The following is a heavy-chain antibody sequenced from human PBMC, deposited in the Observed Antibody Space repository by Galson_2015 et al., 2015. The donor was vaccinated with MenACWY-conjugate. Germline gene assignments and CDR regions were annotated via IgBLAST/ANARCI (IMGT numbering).Heavy chain of an antibody. CDR1: GLTFSSYG. Sequence: SLRLSCAASGLTFSSYGMHWVRQAPGEGLEWVAVIWYDGSNKYYADSVKGRFTISRDNSKNTLYLQMNSLRAEDTAVYYCARDYSNYYYGMDVWGQGTTVTVSS. D-gene: IGHD4-11*01. CDR2: IWYDGSNK. J-gene: IGHJ6*02. CDR3: ARDYSNYYYGMDV. V-gene: IGHV3-33*01.